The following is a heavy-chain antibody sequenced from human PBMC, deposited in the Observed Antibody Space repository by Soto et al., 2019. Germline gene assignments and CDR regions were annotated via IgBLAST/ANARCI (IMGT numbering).Heavy chain of an antibody. CDR3: AKDRMRERYRRLYS. CDR2: ISSGGHST. D-gene: IGHD2-15*01. Sequence: EVQLLESGGGLVQPGGSLRLSCAASGFSFSTYAITWVRQTPGKGLEWVSAISSGGHSTYYADSVKGRFTISRDNSRNTLYLQMNSLRAEDTAVYYCAKDRMRERYRRLYSWGQGTLVTVSS. J-gene: IGHJ4*02. V-gene: IGHV3-23*01. CDR1: GFSFSTYA.